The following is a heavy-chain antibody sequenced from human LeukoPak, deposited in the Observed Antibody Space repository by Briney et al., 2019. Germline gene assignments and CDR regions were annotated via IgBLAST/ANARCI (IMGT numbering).Heavy chain of an antibody. J-gene: IGHJ6*02. CDR3: VAAAQIVAYYGMDV. CDR1: GGXFSSYA. CDR2: IIPILGIA. Sequence: GASVKVSCKASGGXFSSYAISWVRQAPGQGLEWMGRIIPILGIANYAQKFQGRVTITADKSTSTAYMELSSLRSEDTAVYYCVAAAQIVAYYGMDVWGQGTTVTVSS. D-gene: IGHD5-12*01. V-gene: IGHV1-69*04.